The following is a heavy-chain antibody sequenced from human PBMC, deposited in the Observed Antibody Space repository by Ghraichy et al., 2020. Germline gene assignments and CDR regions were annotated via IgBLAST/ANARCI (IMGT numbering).Heavy chain of an antibody. CDR2: ISYDAGNK. D-gene: IGHD4-17*01. Sequence: LSLTCAASGFTFNSYVMHWVRQAPGKGLEWVAVISYDAGNKYHADSVKGRFTISRDNSKNTLYLEMNSLRAEDTAVYYCAKDYYGDYDSYYYAMDVWGQGTTVTVSS. CDR1: GFTFNSYV. CDR3: AKDYYGDYDSYYYAMDV. J-gene: IGHJ6*02. V-gene: IGHV3-30*18.